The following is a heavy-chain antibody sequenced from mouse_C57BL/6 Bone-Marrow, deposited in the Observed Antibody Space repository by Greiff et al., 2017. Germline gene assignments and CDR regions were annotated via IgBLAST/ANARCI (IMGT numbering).Heavy chain of an antibody. Sequence: VQLQQSGAELVKPGASVKMSCTASGYTFTTYPIEWMKQNHGKSLEWIGNFHPYNDDTKYNEKFKGKATFTVEKSSNTVYLELSRLTSADSAVYYCARSSTFFYYFDYWGQGTTLTVSS. D-gene: IGHD5-1*01. CDR2: FHPYNDDT. V-gene: IGHV1-47*01. CDR1: GYTFTTYP. CDR3: ARSSTFFYYFDY. J-gene: IGHJ2*01.